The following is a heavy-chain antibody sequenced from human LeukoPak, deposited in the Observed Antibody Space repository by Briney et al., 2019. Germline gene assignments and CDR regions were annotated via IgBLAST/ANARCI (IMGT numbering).Heavy chain of an antibody. Sequence: PSETLSLTCTVSGGSISSYYWSWIRQPAGRGLEWIGRIYTSGSTNYNPSLKSRVTMSVDTSKNQFSLKLSSVTAADTAVYYCARESAGATKFFELPFDYWGQGTLVTVSS. V-gene: IGHV4-4*07. CDR1: GGSISSYY. CDR2: IYTSGST. J-gene: IGHJ4*02. CDR3: ARESAGATKFFELPFDY. D-gene: IGHD1-26*01.